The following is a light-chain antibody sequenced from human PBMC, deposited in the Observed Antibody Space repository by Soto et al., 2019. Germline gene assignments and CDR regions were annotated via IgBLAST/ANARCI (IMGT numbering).Light chain of an antibody. Sequence: QSVLTQPASVSGSPGQSITISCTGTSSDVGGFNSVSWYQLRPGTAPKLILYDVVDRPSGVSYRFSGSKSGNTASLTISGLQAADEADYFCSSYTSTMTNVFGCGTKVTVL. J-gene: IGLJ1*01. CDR1: SSDVGGFNS. CDR3: SSYTSTMTNV. CDR2: DVV. V-gene: IGLV2-14*03.